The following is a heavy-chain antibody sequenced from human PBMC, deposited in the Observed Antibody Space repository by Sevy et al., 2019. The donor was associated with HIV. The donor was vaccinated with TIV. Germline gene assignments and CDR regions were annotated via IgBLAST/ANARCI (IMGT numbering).Heavy chain of an antibody. CDR2: ISYDGSNK. CDR1: GFTFSSYA. Sequence: GGSPRLSCAASGFTFSSYAMHWVRQAPGKGLEWVAVISYDGSNKYYADSVKGRFTISRDNSKNTLYLQMNSLRAEDTAVYYCARGVYYYDSSGYLDPWGQGTLVTVSS. J-gene: IGHJ5*02. D-gene: IGHD3-22*01. V-gene: IGHV3-30-3*01. CDR3: ARGVYYYDSSGYLDP.